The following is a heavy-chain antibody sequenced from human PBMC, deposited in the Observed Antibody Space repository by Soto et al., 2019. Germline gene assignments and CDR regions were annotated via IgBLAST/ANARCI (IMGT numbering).Heavy chain of an antibody. D-gene: IGHD6-13*01. Sequence: RGESLKISCKGSGYSFTSYWISWVRQMPGKGLEWMGRIDPSDSYTNYSPSFQGHVTISADKSISTAYLQWSSLKASDTAMYYCARRDSSSWSIDYWGQGTLVTVSS. CDR1: GYSFTSYW. J-gene: IGHJ4*02. CDR2: IDPSDSYT. CDR3: ARRDSSSWSIDY. V-gene: IGHV5-10-1*01.